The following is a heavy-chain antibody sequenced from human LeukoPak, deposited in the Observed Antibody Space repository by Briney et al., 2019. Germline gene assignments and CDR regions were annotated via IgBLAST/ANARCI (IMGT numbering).Heavy chain of an antibody. V-gene: IGHV1-18*01. J-gene: IGHJ4*02. D-gene: IGHD3-22*01. CDR1: GGTFSSYA. CDR3: AREYYYDSSGFDY. Sequence: GASVKVSCKASGGTFSSYAISWVRQAPGQGLEWMGWISAYNGNTNYAQKLQGRVTMTTDTSTSTAYMELRSLRSDDTAVYCCAREYYYDSSGFDYWGQGTLVTVSS. CDR2: ISAYNGNT.